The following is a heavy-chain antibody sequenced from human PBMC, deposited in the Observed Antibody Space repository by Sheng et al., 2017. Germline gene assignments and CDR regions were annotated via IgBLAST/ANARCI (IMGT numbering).Heavy chain of an antibody. V-gene: IGHV3-48*03. J-gene: IGHJ4*02. CDR2: ISSSGSTI. D-gene: IGHD3-10*01. Sequence: EVQLVESGGGLVQPGGSLRLSCAASGFTFSSYEMNWVRQAPGKGLEWVSYISSSGSTIYYADSVKGRFTISRDNAKNSLYLQMNSLRAEDTAVYYCARDSFTMVRGEFDYWGQGTLVTVSS. CDR3: ARDSFTMVRGEFDY. CDR1: GFTFSSYE.